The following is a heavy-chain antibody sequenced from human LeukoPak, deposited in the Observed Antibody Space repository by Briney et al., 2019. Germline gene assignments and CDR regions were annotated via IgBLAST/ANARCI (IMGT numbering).Heavy chain of an antibody. CDR3: VSFYETY. CDR2: INSDGSWT. CDR1: GSYW. Sequence: GGSLRLSCAASGSYWMHWVRQAPGKGLVWVSHINSDGSWTSYADSVKARFTISKDNAKNTVYLQMNNLRAEDTAVYYCVSFYETYWGRGTLVTASS. D-gene: IGHD2/OR15-2a*01. J-gene: IGHJ4*02. V-gene: IGHV3-74*01.